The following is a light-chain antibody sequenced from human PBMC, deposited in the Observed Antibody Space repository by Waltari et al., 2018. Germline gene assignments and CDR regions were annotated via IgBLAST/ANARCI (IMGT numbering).Light chain of an antibody. J-gene: IGKJ2*01. CDR1: QSISGW. Sequence: DIQMTQSPSTLSASVGDRVTITCRASQSISGWLAWYQQKPGKAPNLLIYKASNLETGVPSRVSGSESGTEFTLTISSLQPDDFATYYCQQYNSYPYTFGQGTKLEIK. CDR3: QQYNSYPYT. CDR2: KAS. V-gene: IGKV1-5*03.